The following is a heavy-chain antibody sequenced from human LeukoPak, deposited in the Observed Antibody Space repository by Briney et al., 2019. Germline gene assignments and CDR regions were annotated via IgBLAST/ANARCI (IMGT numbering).Heavy chain of an antibody. Sequence: GGSLRLSCAASGFTFSSYSMSWVRQAPGKGLEWVSSISSSGGNTYYPDSVKGRFTISRDNSKNTMYLQMNSLRAEDTAVYYCAKDQVILLWGQGTMVTVSS. CDR3: AKDQVILL. D-gene: IGHD2-21*01. V-gene: IGHV3-23*01. CDR1: GFTFSSYS. J-gene: IGHJ3*01. CDR2: ISSSGGNT.